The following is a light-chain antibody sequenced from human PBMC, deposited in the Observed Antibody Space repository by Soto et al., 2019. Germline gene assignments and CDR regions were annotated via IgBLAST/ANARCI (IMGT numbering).Light chain of an antibody. Sequence: QSVLTQPPSASGTPGQRVTISCSRSSSNIGSNYVYWYQQLPGTAPKLLIYRNNQRPSGVPDRFSGSKSGTSASLAISGLRSEDEADYYCAAWDDSLSVYVVGTGTKLTVL. V-gene: IGLV1-47*01. CDR2: RNN. CDR3: AAWDDSLSVYV. J-gene: IGLJ1*01. CDR1: SSNIGSNY.